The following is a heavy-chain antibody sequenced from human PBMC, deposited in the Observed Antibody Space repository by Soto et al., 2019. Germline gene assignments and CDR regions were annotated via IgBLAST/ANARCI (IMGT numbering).Heavy chain of an antibody. J-gene: IGHJ4*02. CDR2: MNPNRGNT. CDR3: AKEKVVGATGN. V-gene: IGHV1-8*01. Sequence: QVQLVQSGAEVKKPGASVKVSCKASVYTFTSYDINWVRQATGQGLEWMGWMNPNRGNTVYAQKFHGRVTMTRNTSISTAYMELISLRSEDTAVSYCAKEKVVGATGNWGQGTLVTVSS. CDR1: VYTFTSYD. D-gene: IGHD1-1*01.